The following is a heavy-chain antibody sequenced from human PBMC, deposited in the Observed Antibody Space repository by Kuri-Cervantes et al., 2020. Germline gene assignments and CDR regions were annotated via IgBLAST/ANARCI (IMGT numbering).Heavy chain of an antibody. CDR2: ISGYNGNT. V-gene: IGHV1-18*01. CDR1: GYTFTSSG. Sequence: ASVKVSCKASGYTFTSSGIIWVRQAPGQGLEWMGWISGYNGNTNYAQRLQGRVSMTTDTSTSTAYMELRSLRSDDTAVYYCAREWELVRGFDYWGQGTLVTVSS. D-gene: IGHD1-26*01. J-gene: IGHJ4*02. CDR3: AREWELVRGFDY.